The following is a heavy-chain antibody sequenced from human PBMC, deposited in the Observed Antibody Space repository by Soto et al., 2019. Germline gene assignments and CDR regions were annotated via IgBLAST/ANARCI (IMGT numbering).Heavy chain of an antibody. V-gene: IGHV3-48*03. D-gene: IGHD2-15*01. CDR3: AKDQASGQGSFDS. CDR2: ISSSVSTI. CDR1: GFTFSSYE. J-gene: IGHJ4*02. Sequence: GGSLRLSCAASGFTFSSYEMNWVRQAPGKGLEWVSYISSSVSTIYYADSVKGRFTISRDNAKNSLYLQMNSLRADDTAVYYCAKDQASGQGSFDSWGQGTRVSVSS.